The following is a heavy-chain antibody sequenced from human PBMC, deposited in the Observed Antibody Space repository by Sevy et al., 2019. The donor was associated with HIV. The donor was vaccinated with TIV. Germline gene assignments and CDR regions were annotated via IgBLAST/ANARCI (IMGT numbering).Heavy chain of an antibody. D-gene: IGHD3-10*01. Sequence: GGSLRLSCAASGFTFSNAWMSWVRQAPGKGLEWVGRIKSKTDGGTTDYAAPVKGRFTISRDDSKNTLYLQMNSLKTEATAVYYCTTVVIRITMVRGVITNAFDIWGQGTMVTVSS. CDR1: GFTFSNAW. CDR2: IKSKTDGGTT. J-gene: IGHJ3*02. V-gene: IGHV3-15*01. CDR3: TTVVIRITMVRGVITNAFDI.